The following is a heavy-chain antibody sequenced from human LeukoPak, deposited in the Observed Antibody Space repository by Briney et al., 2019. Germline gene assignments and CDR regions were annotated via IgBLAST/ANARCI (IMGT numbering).Heavy chain of an antibody. CDR1: GYTFTSYD. CDR2: MNPNSGNT. D-gene: IGHD3-16*01. Sequence: ASVKVSCKASGYTFTSYDINWVRQATGQGLEWMGWMNPNSGNTGYAQKFQGRVTMTRNTSISTAYMELSSLRSEDTAVYYCATEKVTDLGAYYDYVWGQGTLVTVSS. CDR3: ATEKVTDLGAYYDYV. V-gene: IGHV1-8*01. J-gene: IGHJ4*02.